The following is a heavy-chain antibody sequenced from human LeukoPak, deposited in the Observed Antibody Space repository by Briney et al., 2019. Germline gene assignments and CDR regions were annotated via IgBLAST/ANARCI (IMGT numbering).Heavy chain of an antibody. CDR3: AGTTYYYDSSGYSDAFDI. CDR2: IYHTGSN. D-gene: IGHD3-22*01. Sequence: ASETLSLTCTVSGGSVSSADYYWSWIRHPPGKTLEWIGYIYHTGSNNYKYSLKSRVTISVDTSKSQFSLKLSSVTAADTAVYYCAGTTYYYDSSGYSDAFDIWGQGTMVTVSS. V-gene: IGHV4-61*08. CDR1: GGSVSSADYY. J-gene: IGHJ3*02.